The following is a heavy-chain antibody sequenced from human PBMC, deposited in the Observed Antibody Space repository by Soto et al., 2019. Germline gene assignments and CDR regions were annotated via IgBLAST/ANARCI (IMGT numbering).Heavy chain of an antibody. D-gene: IGHD3-10*01. Sequence: SETLSLTCTVSGGSISSYYWSWIRQPPGKGLEWIGYIYYSGSTNYNPSLKSRATISVDTSKNQFSLKLSSVTAADTAVYYCARTGGKSYYGSGSMRSGAFDIWGQGTMVTVSS. V-gene: IGHV4-59*08. CDR3: ARTGGKSYYGSGSMRSGAFDI. CDR1: GGSISSYY. CDR2: IYYSGST. J-gene: IGHJ3*02.